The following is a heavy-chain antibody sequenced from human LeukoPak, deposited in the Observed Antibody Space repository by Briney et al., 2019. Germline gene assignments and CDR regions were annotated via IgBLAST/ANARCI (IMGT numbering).Heavy chain of an antibody. CDR3: AKSSGSWYFYYFDY. Sequence: PGGSLRLSCAASGFTFSKYGMHWVRQAPGKGLEWVAFIRYDGSNKYYADSVKGRFTISRDNSKNTLYLQMNSLRAEDTAVYYCAKSSGSWYFYYFDYWGQGTLVTVSS. J-gene: IGHJ4*02. V-gene: IGHV3-30*02. CDR1: GFTFSKYG. D-gene: IGHD6-13*01. CDR2: IRYDGSNK.